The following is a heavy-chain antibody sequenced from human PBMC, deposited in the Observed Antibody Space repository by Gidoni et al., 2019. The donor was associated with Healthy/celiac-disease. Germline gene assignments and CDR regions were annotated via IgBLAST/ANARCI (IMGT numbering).Heavy chain of an antibody. CDR3: ARDSSYYDFWSGYWAMDV. D-gene: IGHD3-3*01. Sequence: EVQLVESGGGLVQPGGSLRLSCAASGFTLSSYWMSWVRQAPGKGLEWVANIKQDGSEKYYVDSVKGRFTISRDNAKNSLYLQMNSLRAEDTAVYYCARDSSYYDFWSGYWAMDVWGQGTTVTVSS. CDR1: GFTLSSYW. V-gene: IGHV3-7*01. CDR2: IKQDGSEK. J-gene: IGHJ6*02.